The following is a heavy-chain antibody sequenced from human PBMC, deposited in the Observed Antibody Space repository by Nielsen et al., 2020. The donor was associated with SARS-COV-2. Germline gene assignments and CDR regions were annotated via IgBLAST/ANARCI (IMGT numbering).Heavy chain of an antibody. V-gene: IGHV3-30-3*01. J-gene: IGHJ3*02. CDR3: AKDQSKYLYYYDSSGYAPSAFDI. D-gene: IGHD3-22*01. Sequence: GESLKISCAASGFTFSSYAMHWVRQAPGKGLEWVAVISYDGSNKYYADSVKGRFTISRDNSKNTLYLQMNSLRAEDTAVYYCAKDQSKYLYYYDSSGYAPSAFDIWGQGTMVTVSS. CDR2: ISYDGSNK. CDR1: GFTFSSYA.